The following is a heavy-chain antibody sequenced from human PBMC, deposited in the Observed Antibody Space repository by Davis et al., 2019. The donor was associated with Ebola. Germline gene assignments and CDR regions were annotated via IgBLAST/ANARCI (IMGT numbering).Heavy chain of an antibody. J-gene: IGHJ5*02. V-gene: IGHV4-59*01. Sequence: SETLSLTCTVSGGSISSYYWSWIRQRQGQGMEWIGYIYYSGSTNYNPSPKSRVTTSTDPSKNQFSLKLSSVTAADTAVYYCARGRILEVGWFDPWGQGTLVTVSS. D-gene: IGHD3-3*01. CDR3: ARGRILEVGWFDP. CDR2: IYYSGST. CDR1: GGSISSYY.